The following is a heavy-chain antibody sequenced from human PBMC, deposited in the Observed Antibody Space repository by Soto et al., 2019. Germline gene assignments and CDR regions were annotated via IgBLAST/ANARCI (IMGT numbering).Heavy chain of an antibody. J-gene: IGHJ4*02. CDR1: GCTFTSHY. D-gene: IGHD3-22*01. CDR3: ARDLDALYDSSGYYRDF. V-gene: IGHV1-2*02. Sequence: ASVKVSCKASGCTFTSHYMHWVRQAPGQGLEWMGWVNPNSGDTDYAQTFKGRVTVTTDTSINTAYMELSSLRSDDTAVYYCARDLDALYDSSGYYRDFWGQGTLVTVSS. CDR2: VNPNSGDT.